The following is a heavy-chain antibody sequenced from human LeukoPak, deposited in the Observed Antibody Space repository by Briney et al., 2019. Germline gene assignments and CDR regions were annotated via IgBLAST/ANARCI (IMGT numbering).Heavy chain of an antibody. Sequence: SETLSLTCTVSSGFISTSNYYWGWVRQPPGKALEWIGNIFYSGSTYYNPSLKSRVTISVDTSKNQFSLKLSSVTAADTAVYYCARDRYSSSCIDYWGQGTLVTVSS. J-gene: IGHJ4*02. D-gene: IGHD6-13*01. CDR2: IFYSGST. CDR3: ARDRYSSSCIDY. V-gene: IGHV4-39*07. CDR1: SGFISTSNYY.